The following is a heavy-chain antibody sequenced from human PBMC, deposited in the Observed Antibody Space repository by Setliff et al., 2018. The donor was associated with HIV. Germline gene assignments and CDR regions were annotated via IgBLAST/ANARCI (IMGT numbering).Heavy chain of an antibody. Sequence: PGGSLRLSCEASGFSFSSYTMNWVRQAPGKGLEWVAVILYDGSNKYYADSVKGRFTISRDNAKNSLFLQVNSLRAEDTAIYYCARLLRGGGDYFDYWGQGTLVTVSS. V-gene: IGHV3-30*04. CDR3: ARLLRGGGDYFDY. J-gene: IGHJ4*02. CDR1: GFSFSSYT. CDR2: ILYDGSNK. D-gene: IGHD3-10*01.